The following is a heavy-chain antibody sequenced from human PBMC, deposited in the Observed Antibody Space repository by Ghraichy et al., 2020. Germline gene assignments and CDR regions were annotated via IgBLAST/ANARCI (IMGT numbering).Heavy chain of an antibody. CDR2: ISSSGSTI. Sequence: GGSLRLSCAASGFTFSDYYMSWIRQAPGKGLEWVSYISSSGSTIYYADSVKGRFTISRENAKNSLYLQMNSLRADDTAVYYCERVPGGKLREYYYYYGMDVWGQGTTVTVSS. CDR1: GFTFSDYY. J-gene: IGHJ6*02. V-gene: IGHV3-11*01. CDR3: ERVPGGKLREYYYYYGMDV. D-gene: IGHD4-17*01.